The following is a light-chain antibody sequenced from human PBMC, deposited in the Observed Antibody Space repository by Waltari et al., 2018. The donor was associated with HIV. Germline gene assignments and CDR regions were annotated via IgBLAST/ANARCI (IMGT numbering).Light chain of an antibody. CDR3: HQYGETSYT. J-gene: IGKJ2*01. CDR2: GAS. V-gene: IGKV3-20*01. Sequence: IVLTQSPGTLSLSPGERVRLSCRASQTITSNYLAWFQQKPGQAPRLLIYGASNRATGITDRFRGSGSGTDFTLTISRLEPEDFAVYYCHQYGETSYTFGQGTKLEIK. CDR1: QTITSNY.